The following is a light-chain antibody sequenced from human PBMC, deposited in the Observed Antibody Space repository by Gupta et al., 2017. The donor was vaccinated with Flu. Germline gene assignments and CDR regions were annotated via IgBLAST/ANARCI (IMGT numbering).Light chain of an antibody. CDR3: LQVNSYPLT. CDR1: QGITNS. V-gene: IGKV1-9*01. CDR2: DAS. J-gene: IGKJ4*01. Sequence: PSFLSASVGDRVTLTCRASQGITNSLAWYQQKLGKAPKLLMYDASTLQSSVPSRFSGSGFGTEFTLTISSLQPEDFATYYCLQVNSYPLTFGGGTKVEIK.